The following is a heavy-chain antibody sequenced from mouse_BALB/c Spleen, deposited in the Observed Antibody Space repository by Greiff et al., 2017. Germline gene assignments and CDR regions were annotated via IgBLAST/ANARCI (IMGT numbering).Heavy chain of an antibody. CDR1: GYTFTSYV. CDR2: INPYNDGT. Sequence: EVQLQQSGPELVKPGASVKMSCKASGYTFTSYVMHWVKQKPGQGLEWIGYINPYNDGTKYNEKFKGKATLTSDKSSSTAYMELSSLTSEDSAVYYCAIGGGYMITKAWFAYWGQGTLVTVSA. CDR3: AIGGGYMITKAWFAY. V-gene: IGHV1-14*01. J-gene: IGHJ3*01. D-gene: IGHD2-4*01.